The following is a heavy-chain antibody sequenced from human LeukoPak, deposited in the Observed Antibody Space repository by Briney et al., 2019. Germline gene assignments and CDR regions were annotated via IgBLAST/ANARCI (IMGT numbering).Heavy chain of an antibody. D-gene: IGHD2-15*01. Sequence: PSETLSLTCTVSGGSISSYYWSWIRQPPGKGLEWIGYIYYSGSTNYNPSLKSRVTISVDTSKNQFSLKLSSVTAADTVVYYCARDIGSYCSGGSCPYYYYMDVWGKGTTVTVSS. V-gene: IGHV4-59*01. CDR2: IYYSGST. CDR3: ARDIGSYCSGGSCPYYYYMDV. CDR1: GGSISSYY. J-gene: IGHJ6*03.